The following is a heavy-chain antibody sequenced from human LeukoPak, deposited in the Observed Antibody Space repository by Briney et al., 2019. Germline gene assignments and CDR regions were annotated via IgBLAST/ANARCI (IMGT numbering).Heavy chain of an antibody. J-gene: IGHJ4*02. Sequence: GGSLRLSCAASGFTFSSYAMSWVRQAPGKGLEWVSAISGSGGSTYYADSVKGRFTISRDNSKNTLYLQVNSLRAEDTAVYYCAKDGGYSYGCAFDYWRQGTLVTVSS. CDR1: GFTFSSYA. CDR3: AKDGGYSYGCAFDY. V-gene: IGHV3-23*01. CDR2: ISGSGGST. D-gene: IGHD5-18*01.